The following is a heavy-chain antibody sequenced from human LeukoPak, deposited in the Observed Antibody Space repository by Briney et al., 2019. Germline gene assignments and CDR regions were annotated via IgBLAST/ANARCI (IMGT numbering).Heavy chain of an antibody. V-gene: IGHV3-48*04. D-gene: IGHD4-17*01. J-gene: IGHJ4*02. CDR3: VRDLNGDYRPY. Sequence: GGSLRLSCAASGLVFSSYSMNWVRQAPGKGLEWVSYITSSSSIIDYADSVKGRFTISRDNAKNSLYLQMNSLRAEDTAVYYCVRDLNGDYRPYWGQGTLLTVSS. CDR2: ITSSSSII. CDR1: GLVFSSYS.